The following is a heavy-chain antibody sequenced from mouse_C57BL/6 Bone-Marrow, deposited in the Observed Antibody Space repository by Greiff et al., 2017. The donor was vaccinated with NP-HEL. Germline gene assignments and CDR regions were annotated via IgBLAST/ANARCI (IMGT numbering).Heavy chain of an antibody. CDR3: ARWGIAWFAY. CDR1: GYTFTSYG. Sequence: VQLVESGAELARPGASVKLSCKASGYTFTSYGISWVKQRTGQGLEWIGEIYPRSGNTYYNEKFKGKATLTAAKSSSTAYMELRSLTSEDSAVYFCARWGIAWFAYWGQGTLVTVSA. J-gene: IGHJ3*01. V-gene: IGHV1-81*01. CDR2: IYPRSGNT.